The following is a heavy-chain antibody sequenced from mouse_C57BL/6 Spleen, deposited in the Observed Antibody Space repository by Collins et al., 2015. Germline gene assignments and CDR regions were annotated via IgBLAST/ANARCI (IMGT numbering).Heavy chain of an antibody. J-gene: IGHJ3*01. Sequence: QVQLKQSGPGLVQPSQSLSITCTVSGLSLTSYGVHWVRQSPGKGLEWLGVIWSGGSTDYNAAFISRLSISKDNSKSQVFFKMNSLQANDTAIYYCASYGAYWGQGTLVTVSA. CDR3: ASYGAY. V-gene: IGHV2-2*02. CDR2: IWSGGST. D-gene: IGHD1-1*01. CDR1: GLSLTSYG.